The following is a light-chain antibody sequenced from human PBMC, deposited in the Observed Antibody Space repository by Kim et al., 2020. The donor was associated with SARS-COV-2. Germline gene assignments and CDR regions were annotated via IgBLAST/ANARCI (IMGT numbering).Light chain of an antibody. CDR2: AAS. V-gene: IGKV1-16*02. CDR1: QDISNY. J-gene: IGKJ2*01. CDR3: QHYKTDPYT. Sequence: ASVGESVTITCRASQDISNYLAWFQQRPGKAPKSLSYAASALHSGVPSKFSGSGFGTIFTLTITSLQPEDFATYYCQHYKTDPYTFGQGTKVDIK.